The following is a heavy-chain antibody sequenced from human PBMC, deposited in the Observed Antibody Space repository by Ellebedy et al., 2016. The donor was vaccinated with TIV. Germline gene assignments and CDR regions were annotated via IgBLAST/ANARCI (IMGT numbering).Heavy chain of an antibody. J-gene: IGHJ4*02. V-gene: IGHV3-11*01. CDR2: LSYSGDLM. Sequence: GESLKISCAASGFPFNGSYISWFRQAPGKGPEWVSYLSYSGDLMYYADSVKGRFTTSRDNAENSLYLQMNRLRAEDTAGYNCARLGVIAAAGASDYWGQGTLVIVSS. CDR3: ARLGVIAAAGASDY. CDR1: GFPFNGSY. D-gene: IGHD6-13*01.